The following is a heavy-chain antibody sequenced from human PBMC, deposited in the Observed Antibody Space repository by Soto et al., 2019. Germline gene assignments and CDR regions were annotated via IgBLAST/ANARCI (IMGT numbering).Heavy chain of an antibody. D-gene: IGHD3-10*01. J-gene: IGHJ3*02. V-gene: IGHV4-31*03. Sequence: QVQLQESGPGLVKPSQTLSLTCTVSGGSISSGGYYWSWIRQHPGKGLEWIGYIYYSGSTYYNPSLKSRVNISVDTSKNQFSLKLSSVTAADTAVYYCARDQYGSGSYFAFDIWGQGTMVTVSS. CDR2: IYYSGST. CDR1: GGSISSGGYY. CDR3: ARDQYGSGSYFAFDI.